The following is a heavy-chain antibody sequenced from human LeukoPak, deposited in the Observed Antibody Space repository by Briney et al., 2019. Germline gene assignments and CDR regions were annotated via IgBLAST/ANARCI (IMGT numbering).Heavy chain of an antibody. CDR2: IYYSGST. Sequence: SETLSLTCAVYGGSFSGYYWSWIRQPPGKGLEWIGYIYYSGSTNYNPSLKSRVTISVDTSKNQFSLKLSSVTAADTAVYYCARRVTGRYCSGGSCYPNWFDPWGQGTLVTVSS. J-gene: IGHJ5*02. CDR1: GGSFSGYY. CDR3: ARRVTGRYCSGGSCYPNWFDP. V-gene: IGHV4-59*08. D-gene: IGHD2-15*01.